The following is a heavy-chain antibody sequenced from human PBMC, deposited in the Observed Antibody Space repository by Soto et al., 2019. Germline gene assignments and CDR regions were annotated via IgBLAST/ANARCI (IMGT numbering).Heavy chain of an antibody. Sequence: GGSLRLSCAASGFTFSSYSMNWVRQAPGKGLEWVSSISSSSSYIYYGDSVKGRFTISRDNAKNSLYLQMNSLRAEDTAVYYCARENSTTARVAEAGTCYYYYYGMDVWGQGTTVTVSS. V-gene: IGHV3-21*01. CDR1: GFTFSSYS. J-gene: IGHJ6*02. CDR3: ARENSTTARVAEAGTCYYYYYGMDV. D-gene: IGHD6-19*01. CDR2: ISSSSSYI.